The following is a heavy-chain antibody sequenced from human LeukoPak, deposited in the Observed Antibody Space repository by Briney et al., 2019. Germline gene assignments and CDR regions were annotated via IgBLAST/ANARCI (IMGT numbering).Heavy chain of an antibody. Sequence: SETLSLTCTVSGGSISSSSYYWGWIRQPPGKGLEWIGSIYYSGSTYYNPSLKSRVTISVDTSKNQFSLKLSSVTAADTAVYYCAREEDGIFGVVMTQKLYNWFDPWGQGTLVTVSS. CDR1: GGSISSSSYY. CDR3: AREEDGIFGVVMTQKLYNWFDP. V-gene: IGHV4-39*07. D-gene: IGHD3-3*01. CDR2: IYYSGST. J-gene: IGHJ5*02.